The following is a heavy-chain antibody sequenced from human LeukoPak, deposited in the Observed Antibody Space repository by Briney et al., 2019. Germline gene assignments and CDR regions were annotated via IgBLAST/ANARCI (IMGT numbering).Heavy chain of an antibody. CDR2: ISRSTTI. V-gene: IGHV3-48*04. Sequence: GGSPSLSCAASGFTFSSYSMSWVRQAPGKGLEWVSYISRSTTIYYADSVKGRFTVSRDNAKNSLYLQMNSLRAEDTAVYYCARDGGGYSYYVDYWGQGTLVTVSS. D-gene: IGHD5-18*01. CDR3: ARDGGGYSYYVDY. CDR1: GFTFSSYS. J-gene: IGHJ4*02.